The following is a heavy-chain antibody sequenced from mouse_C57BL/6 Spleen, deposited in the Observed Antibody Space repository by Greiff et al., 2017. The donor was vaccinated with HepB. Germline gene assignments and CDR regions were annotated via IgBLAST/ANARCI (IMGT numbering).Heavy chain of an antibody. V-gene: IGHV1-42*01. J-gene: IGHJ2*01. CDR3: ARSYYGPFDY. CDR2: INPSTGGT. CDR1: GYSFTGYY. Sequence: EVQLQESGPELVKPGASVKISCKASGYSFTGYYMNWVKQSPEKSLEWIGEINPSTGGTTYNQKFKAKATLTVDKSSSTAYMQLKSLTSEDSAVYYCARSYYGPFDYWGQGTTLTVSS. D-gene: IGHD1-1*01.